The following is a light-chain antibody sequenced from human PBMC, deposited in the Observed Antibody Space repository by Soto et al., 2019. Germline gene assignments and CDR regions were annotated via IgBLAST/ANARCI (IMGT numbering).Light chain of an antibody. CDR1: SSDVGSYNR. J-gene: IGLJ1*01. Sequence: QSALTQPPSVSGSPGQSVTISCTGTSSDVGSYNRVSWYQQPPGTAPKLMIYEVSNRPSGVPDRFSGSKSGNTASLTISGLQAEDEADYYCSSYTSSSTDVFGTGTKLTVV. V-gene: IGLV2-18*02. CDR3: SSYTSSSTDV. CDR2: EVS.